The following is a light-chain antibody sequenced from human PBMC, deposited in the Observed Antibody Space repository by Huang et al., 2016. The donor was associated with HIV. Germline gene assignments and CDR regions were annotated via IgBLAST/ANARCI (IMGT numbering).Light chain of an antibody. J-gene: IGKJ1*01. CDR3: HQYNNWPPWT. V-gene: IGKV3-15*01. CDR1: QSVSSN. Sequence: ELVMTQSPATLSVSPGESVTLSCRASQSVSSNLAWYQQKPGQAPRLLIYGASTRATGIPARFSGSGSGTEFTLTISSLQSEDFALYYCHQYNNWPPWTFGQGTKVEIK. CDR2: GAS.